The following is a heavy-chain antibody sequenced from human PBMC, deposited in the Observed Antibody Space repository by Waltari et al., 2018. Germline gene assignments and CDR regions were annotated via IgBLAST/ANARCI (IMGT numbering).Heavy chain of an antibody. CDR2: IYHSGST. V-gene: IGHV4-38-2*01. Sequence: QVQLQESGPGLVKPSETLSLTCAVSGYSISSGYYWGWIRQPPGKGLEWIGSIYHSGSTYYNPSLKSRVTISVDTSKNQFSLKLSSVTAADTAVYYCARGGTVVTYLDYWGQGTLVTVSS. CDR3: ARGGTVVTYLDY. D-gene: IGHD2-15*01. J-gene: IGHJ4*02. CDR1: GYSISSGYY.